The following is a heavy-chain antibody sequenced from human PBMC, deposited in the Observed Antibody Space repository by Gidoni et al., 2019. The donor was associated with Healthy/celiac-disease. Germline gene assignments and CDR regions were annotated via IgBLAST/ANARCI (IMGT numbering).Heavy chain of an antibody. CDR1: GVTFRIFD. J-gene: IGHJ3*02. CDR3: ARGPLDSSGYYYGDAFDI. V-gene: IGHV3-30-3*01. Sequence: QVQLVEAGGGVVQPGRSLRLSCAASGVTFRIFDRHWVRQAPGKGLEWVAVISYDGSNKYYADSVKGRFTISRDNSKNTLYLQMNSLRAEDTAVYYCARGPLDSSGYYYGDAFDIWGQGTMVTVSS. CDR2: ISYDGSNK. D-gene: IGHD3-22*01.